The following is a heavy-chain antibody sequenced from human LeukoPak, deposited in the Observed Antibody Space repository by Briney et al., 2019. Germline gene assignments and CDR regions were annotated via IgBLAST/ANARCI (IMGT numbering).Heavy chain of an antibody. CDR3: ARAVAGTGAPFDY. J-gene: IGHJ4*02. Sequence: SETLSLTCTVSGGSISSGGHSWSWIRQPPGKGLEWIGYIYHSGSGSTYYNPSLKSRVTISVDRSKNQFSLKLSSVTAADTAVYYCARAVAGTGAPFDYWGQGTLVTVSS. CDR2: IYHSGSGST. V-gene: IGHV4-30-2*01. CDR1: GGSISSGGHS. D-gene: IGHD6-19*01.